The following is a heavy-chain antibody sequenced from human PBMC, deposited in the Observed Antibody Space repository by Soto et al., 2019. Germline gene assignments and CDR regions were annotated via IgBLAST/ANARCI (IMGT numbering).Heavy chain of an antibody. D-gene: IGHD1-1*01. CDR1: GDSITNSNW. Sequence: PSETLSLTCAVSGDSITNSNWWSWVRQAPGKGLEWIGEIYHSGATTYNPSLKSRVTISVDPSNNHFSLKLTSVTAADTAVYFCARDLGTGTDYWGQGTLVTVYS. V-gene: IGHV4-4*02. CDR3: ARDLGTGTDY. CDR2: IYHSGAT. J-gene: IGHJ4*02.